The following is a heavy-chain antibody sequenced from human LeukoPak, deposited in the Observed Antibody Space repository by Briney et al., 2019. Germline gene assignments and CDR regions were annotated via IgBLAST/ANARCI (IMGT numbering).Heavy chain of an antibody. D-gene: IGHD3-10*01. CDR3: ARGLPVWFGEAYYAFDI. Sequence: PSETLSLTCAVYGGSFSGYYWSWIRQPPGKGLEWIGEINHSGSTNYNPSLKSRVTISVDTSKNQFSLKLSSVTAADTAVYCCARGLPVWFGEAYYAFDIWGQGTMVTVSS. CDR2: INHSGST. V-gene: IGHV4-34*01. CDR1: GGSFSGYY. J-gene: IGHJ3*02.